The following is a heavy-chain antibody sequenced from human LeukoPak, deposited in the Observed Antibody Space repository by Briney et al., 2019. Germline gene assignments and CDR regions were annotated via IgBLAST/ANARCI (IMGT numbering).Heavy chain of an antibody. CDR1: GFTFSSYA. CDR2: ISGSGGST. J-gene: IGHJ4*02. V-gene: IGHV3-23*01. CDR3: AKEHDYDILTGYYGG. Sequence: GGSLRLSCAASGFTFSSYAMSWVRQAPGKGLEWVSAISGSGGSTYYADSVKGRFTISRDNSKNTLYLQMNSLRAKDTAVYYCAKEHDYDILTGYYGGWGQGTLVTVSS. D-gene: IGHD3-9*01.